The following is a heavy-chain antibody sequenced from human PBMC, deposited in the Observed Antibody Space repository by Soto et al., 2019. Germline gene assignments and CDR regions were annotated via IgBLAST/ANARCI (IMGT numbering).Heavy chain of an antibody. V-gene: IGHV3-9*01. Sequence: EVQLVESGGGVVQPGRSLRLSCSASGFTFDDYAMNWVRQAPGKGLEWVSSISCNSGNIVYADSVRGRFTISRDNAKTSLHLQMNSLRAEDTALYYCTKGASTSCFSAFDLWGQGTMVTVSS. J-gene: IGHJ3*01. CDR2: ISCNSGNI. D-gene: IGHD2-2*01. CDR1: GFTFDDYA. CDR3: TKGASTSCFSAFDL.